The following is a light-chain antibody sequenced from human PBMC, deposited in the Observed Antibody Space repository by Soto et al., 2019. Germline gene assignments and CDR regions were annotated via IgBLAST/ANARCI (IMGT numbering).Light chain of an antibody. J-gene: IGKJ5*01. CDR3: QQYDNWPIT. CDR1: QSISSW. V-gene: IGKV1-5*03. Sequence: DIQMTQSPSTLSASVGDRVTITCLASQSISSWLAWYQQKPGKAPKRLIYKASSLESGVPSRFSGSGSVTDFTFTISSLQPEDIATYYCQQYDNWPITFGQGTRLEIK. CDR2: KAS.